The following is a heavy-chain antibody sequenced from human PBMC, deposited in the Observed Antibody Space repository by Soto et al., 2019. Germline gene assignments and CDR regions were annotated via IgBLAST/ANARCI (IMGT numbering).Heavy chain of an antibody. CDR2: ISSSSSYI. CDR3: ARDKRFLEWLPAPYYYMDV. D-gene: IGHD3-3*01. CDR1: GFTFSSYS. J-gene: IGHJ6*03. Sequence: GGSLRLSCAASGFTFSSYSMNWVRQAPGKGLEWVSSISSSSSYIYYADSVKGRFTISRDNAKNSLYLQMNSLRAEDTAVYYCARDKRFLEWLPAPYYYMDVWGKGTTVTVSS. V-gene: IGHV3-21*01.